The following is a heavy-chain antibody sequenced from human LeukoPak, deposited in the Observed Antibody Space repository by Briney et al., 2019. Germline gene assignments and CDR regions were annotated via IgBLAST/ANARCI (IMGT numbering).Heavy chain of an antibody. V-gene: IGHV4-59*01. Sequence: KSSEPLSLTCTVSGGSISSYYWSWIRQPPGKGLERIGYIYYSGSTNYNPSLKSRVTISVDTSKNQFSLKLSSVTAADTAVYYCARDGDGYTDYYGMDVWGQGTTVTVSS. CDR1: GGSISSYY. J-gene: IGHJ6*02. D-gene: IGHD5-24*01. CDR2: IYYSGST. CDR3: ARDGDGYTDYYGMDV.